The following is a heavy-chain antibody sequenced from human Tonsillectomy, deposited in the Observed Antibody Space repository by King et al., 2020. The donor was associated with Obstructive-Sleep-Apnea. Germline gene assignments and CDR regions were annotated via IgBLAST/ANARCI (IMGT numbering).Heavy chain of an antibody. CDR2: IRYDGSNK. CDR1: GFTFSSYG. D-gene: IGHD3-22*01. J-gene: IGHJ3*02. V-gene: IGHV3-30*02. CDR3: AKDQITRIVVPRVFDI. Sequence: VQLVESGGGVVQPGGSLRLSCAASGFTFSSYGMHWVRQAPGKGLEWVAFIRYDGSNKYYADSVKGRFTISRDNSKNTLYLQMNSLRAEDTAVYYCAKDQITRIVVPRVFDIWAQGTMVPVSS.